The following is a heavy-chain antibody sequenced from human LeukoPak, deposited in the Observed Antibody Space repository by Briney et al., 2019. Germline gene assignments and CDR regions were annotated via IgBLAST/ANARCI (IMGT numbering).Heavy chain of an antibody. CDR3: ARGIGYSYGLFDY. D-gene: IGHD5-18*01. Sequence: SVKVSCKASGGTFSSYAISWVRQAPGQGLEWMGRINPIFGTANYAQKFQGRVTITTDESTSTAYMELSRLRSEDTAVYYCARGIGYSYGLFDYWGQGTLVTVSS. CDR2: INPIFGTA. J-gene: IGHJ4*02. CDR1: GGTFSSYA. V-gene: IGHV1-69*05.